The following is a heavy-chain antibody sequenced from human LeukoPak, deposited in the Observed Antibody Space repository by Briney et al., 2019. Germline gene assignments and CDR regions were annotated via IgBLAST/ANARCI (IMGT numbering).Heavy chain of an antibody. V-gene: IGHV3-7*01. D-gene: IGHD6-19*01. CDR2: IKQDGSEK. CDR1: GFTFSSYW. CDR3: ARGRSSGWYEVDFQH. J-gene: IGHJ1*01. Sequence: PGGSLRLSCAASGFTFSSYWMSWVRQAPGKGLEWVANIKQDGSEKYYVDSVKGRFTISRDNAKNSLYLQMNSLRAEDTAVYYCARGRSSGWYEVDFQHWGQGTLVTVSS.